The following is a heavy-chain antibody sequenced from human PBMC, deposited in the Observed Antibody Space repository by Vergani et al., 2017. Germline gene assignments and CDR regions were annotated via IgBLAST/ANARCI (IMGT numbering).Heavy chain of an antibody. Sequence: QVQLQESGPGLVKPSQTLSLTCTVSGASINNDFYYLHLIRQPAGKGLEWIGRIYVSGITDYNSSLQSRVSMSVDTSKNQFSLTLTSVTAADTAVYYCATATTRYYSSTSCYPNWFDPWGQGTLVTVSS. CDR3: ATATTRYYSSTSCYPNWFDP. CDR1: GASINNDFYY. D-gene: IGHD2-2*01. CDR2: IYVSGIT. J-gene: IGHJ5*02. V-gene: IGHV4-61*02.